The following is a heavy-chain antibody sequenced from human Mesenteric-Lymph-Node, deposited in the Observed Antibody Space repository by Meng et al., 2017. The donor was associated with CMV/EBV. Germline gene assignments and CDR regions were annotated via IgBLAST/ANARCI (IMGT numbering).Heavy chain of an antibody. CDR1: GDSVTRSNSY. CDR2: IFHSGTT. J-gene: IGHJ5*02. CDR3: ARVRFDCSSTSCFAFNYFDP. Sequence: SETLSLTCSVAGDSVTRSNSYWSWIRQPPGKGLEWIGHIFHSGTTTYNSSLKSRLTISIDTSKNEFSLQLKSVTAADTAVYFCARVRFDCSSTSCFAFNYFDPWGQGTLVTVSS. D-gene: IGHD2-2*01. V-gene: IGHV4-61*01.